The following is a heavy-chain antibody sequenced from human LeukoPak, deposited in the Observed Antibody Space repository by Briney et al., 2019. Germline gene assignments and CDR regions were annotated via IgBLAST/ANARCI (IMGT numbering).Heavy chain of an antibody. J-gene: IGHJ5*02. Sequence: ASVKVSCKVSGYTLTELSMHWVRQAPGKGLEWIGGFDPEDGETIYAQKFQGRVTMTEDTSTDTAYMELSSLRSEDTAVYYCATDLGYSYGYQVLFRAFDPWGQGTLVTVSS. CDR3: ATDLGYSYGYQVLFRAFDP. D-gene: IGHD5-18*01. CDR1: GYTLTELS. CDR2: FDPEDGET. V-gene: IGHV1-24*01.